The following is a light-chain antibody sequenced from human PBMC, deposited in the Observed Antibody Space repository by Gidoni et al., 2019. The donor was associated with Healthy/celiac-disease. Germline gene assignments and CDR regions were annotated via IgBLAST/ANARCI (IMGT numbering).Light chain of an antibody. CDR1: QGISSY. CDR3: QQYYSYPLN. V-gene: IGKV1-8*01. Sequence: AIRMTQSPSSFSASTGDRVTITCRASQGISSYLAWYQQKPGKAPKLLIYASSTLKSGFPSRFSCSGSGTDFTLTISCLQSEDFATYYCQQYYSYPLNFGGGTKVEIK. J-gene: IGKJ4*01. CDR2: ASS.